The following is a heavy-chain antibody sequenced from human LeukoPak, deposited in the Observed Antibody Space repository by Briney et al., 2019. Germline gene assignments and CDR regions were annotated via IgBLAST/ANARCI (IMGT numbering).Heavy chain of an antibody. D-gene: IGHD3-16*02. CDR1: GYTFTDYY. CDR2: FNPNSGGT. V-gene: IGHV1-2*02. J-gene: IGHJ6*02. Sequence: ASVKVSCKASGYTFTDYYMHWVRQAPGQGLEWMGWFNPNSGGTIYAQKFQGRVTMTRDTSISTAYMEVSSLRPDDTALYYCAKDIGSQRYYGMDVWGQGTTVTVSS. CDR3: AKDIGSQRYYGMDV.